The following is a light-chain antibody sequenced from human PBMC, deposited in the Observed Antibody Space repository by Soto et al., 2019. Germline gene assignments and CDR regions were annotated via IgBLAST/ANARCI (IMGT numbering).Light chain of an antibody. V-gene: IGLV1-44*01. CDR1: SSNIGSNT. Sequence: QPVLTQPPSASGTPGQRVTISCSGSSSNIGSNTVTWYQQLPGTAPKLLIYSNGQRPSGVPDRFSGSKSGTSASLAISGLQSEDEADYYCATWDDSLNGGVFGGGTKVTVL. J-gene: IGLJ2*01. CDR2: SNG. CDR3: ATWDDSLNGGV.